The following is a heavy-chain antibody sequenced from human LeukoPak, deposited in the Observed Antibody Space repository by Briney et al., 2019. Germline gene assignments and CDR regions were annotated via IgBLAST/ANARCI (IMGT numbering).Heavy chain of an antibody. Sequence: GGSLRLSCADSGFTFDDYGMSWVRQAPGKGLEWVSGINWNGGSTGYVDSVKGRFTISRDNSKNTLYLQMNSLRAEDTAVYYCAKDRSSSGWYASFFDYWGQGTLVTVSS. J-gene: IGHJ4*02. D-gene: IGHD6-19*01. CDR1: GFTFDDYG. CDR2: INWNGGST. V-gene: IGHV3-20*04. CDR3: AKDRSSSGWYASFFDY.